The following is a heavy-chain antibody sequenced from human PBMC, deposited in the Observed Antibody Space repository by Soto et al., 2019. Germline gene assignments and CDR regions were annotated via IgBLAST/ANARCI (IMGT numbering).Heavy chain of an antibody. J-gene: IGHJ5*02. V-gene: IGHV1-46*01. CDR1: GYTFTSYY. Sequence: QVQLVQSGAEVKKPGASVKVSCKASGYTFTSYYMHWVRQAPGQGLEWMGIINPSGGSTSYAQKFQGRVTMTRDTSTSTVYMELSSLRSEDTAVYYCARGRIVGTREDWFDPWGQGTLVTVSS. CDR2: INPSGGST. CDR3: ARGRIVGTREDWFDP. D-gene: IGHD1-26*01.